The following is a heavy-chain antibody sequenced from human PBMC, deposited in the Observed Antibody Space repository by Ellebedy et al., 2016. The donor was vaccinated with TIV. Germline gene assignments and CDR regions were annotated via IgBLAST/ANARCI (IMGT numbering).Heavy chain of an antibody. CDR2: ISVDGTKK. Sequence: GESLKISCAASGFMFSNYDMHWVRQAPGKGLEWVAVISVDGTKKFYLDSAKGRFSISRDNAKNTLYLEVNSLRADDSAVYYCARDPPNPITGATGDGFDIWGQGTRVTVS. CDR1: GFMFSNYD. V-gene: IGHV3-30*03. J-gene: IGHJ3*02. CDR3: ARDPPNPITGATGDGFDI. D-gene: IGHD1/OR15-1a*01.